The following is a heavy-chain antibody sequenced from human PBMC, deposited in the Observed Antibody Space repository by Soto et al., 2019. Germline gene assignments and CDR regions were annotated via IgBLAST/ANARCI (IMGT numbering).Heavy chain of an antibody. V-gene: IGHV3-15*07. J-gene: IGHJ4*02. Sequence: EVQLLESGGGLVKPGESLTLSCVVSGFPFTDAWINWVRQAPGKGLEWVGRLRSKSNGGTADYNAPVKGRFTLSRDDSIKKVFLHMSSLKTEDPAGYLCSTDRQWGGGDFWGQGTQVIVSS. D-gene: IGHD1-26*01. CDR2: LRSKSNGGTA. CDR1: GFPFTDAW. CDR3: STDRQWGGGDF.